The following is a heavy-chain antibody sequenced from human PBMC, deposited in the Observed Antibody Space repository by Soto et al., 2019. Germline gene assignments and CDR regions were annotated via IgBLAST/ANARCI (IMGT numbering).Heavy chain of an antibody. J-gene: IGHJ4*02. CDR1: GYTFSSYH. Sequence: QVQLVQSGAEVKKPGASVKVSCKASGYTFSSYHISWVRQAPGQGLEWMGWISTYNVNTNYAQKLQGRVTMTTVPSTSPAYMEPRRLRSDDTAVNYSARDGPPTDYWGQGTLVTVSS. V-gene: IGHV1-18*01. CDR3: ARDGPPTDY. CDR2: ISTYNVNT.